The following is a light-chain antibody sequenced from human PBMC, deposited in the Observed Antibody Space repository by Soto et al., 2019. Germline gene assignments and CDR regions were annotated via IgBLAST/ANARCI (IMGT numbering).Light chain of an antibody. CDR3: QQYNEWPLT. CDR2: GAS. Sequence: ETVMTQSPATLSVSPGERATLSCGASQSVSTNLAWYQQKPGQVHRLLIYGASTRASDIPARFSGSGSGTEFTLTIGTLQSEDFAVYYCQQYNEWPLTFGGGTKVAIE. J-gene: IGKJ4*01. V-gene: IGKV3-15*01. CDR1: QSVSTN.